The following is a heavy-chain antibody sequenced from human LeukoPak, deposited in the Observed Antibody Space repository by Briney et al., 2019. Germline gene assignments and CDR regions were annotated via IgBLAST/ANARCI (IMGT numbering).Heavy chain of an antibody. CDR1: GFTYTNYW. V-gene: IGHV3-7*01. CDR2: VKKDGTEK. D-gene: IGHD2-15*01. CDR3: ALGYCSGGSCPWDY. Sequence: GGSLRLSCAASGFTYTNYWMSWVRQAPGKGLEWVANVKKDGTEKYYVDSVKGRFTISKDNAKNSLYLQMNSLRVEDTAVYYCALGYCSGGSCPWDYWGQGTLVTVSS. J-gene: IGHJ4*02.